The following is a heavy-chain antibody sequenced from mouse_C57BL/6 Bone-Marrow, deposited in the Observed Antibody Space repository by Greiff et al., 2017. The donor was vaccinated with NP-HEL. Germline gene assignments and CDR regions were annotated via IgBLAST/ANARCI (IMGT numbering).Heavy chain of an antibody. D-gene: IGHD1-1*01. J-gene: IGHJ2*01. V-gene: IGHV1-59*01. CDR2: IYPSDSYT. CDR3: AREELTTVV. Sequence: VQLQQPGAELVRPGTSVKLSCKASGYTFTSYWMHWVKQRPGQGLEWIGVIYPSDSYTNYNQKFKGKATLTVDTSSSTAYMQLSSLTSEDSAVYYCAREELTTVVWGQGTTLTVSS. CDR1: GYTFTSYW.